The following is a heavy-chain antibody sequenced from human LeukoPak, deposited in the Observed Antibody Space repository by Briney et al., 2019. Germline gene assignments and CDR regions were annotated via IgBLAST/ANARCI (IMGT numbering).Heavy chain of an antibody. D-gene: IGHD3-3*01. V-gene: IGHV1-3*01. CDR3: ARHGGITIFGVAQPGGAFDI. CDR2: INAGNGNT. Sequence: ASVKVSCKASGYTFTSYAMHWVRQAPGQRLEWMGWINAGNGNTKYSQKFQGRVTITTGESTSTAYMELSSLRSEDTAVYYCARHGGITIFGVAQPGGAFDIWGQGTMVTVSS. J-gene: IGHJ3*02. CDR1: GYTFTSYA.